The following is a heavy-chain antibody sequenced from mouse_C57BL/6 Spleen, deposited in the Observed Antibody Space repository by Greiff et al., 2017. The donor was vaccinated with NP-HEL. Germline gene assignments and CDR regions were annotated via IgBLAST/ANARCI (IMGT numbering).Heavy chain of an antibody. CDR3: ARVIESGSSY. CDR1: GYAFSSSW. Sequence: VQLQQSGPELVKPGASVKISCKASGYAFSSSWMNWVKQRPGKGLEWIGRIYPGDGDTNYNGKFKGKATLTADKSSSTAYMQLSSLTSEDSAVYFWARVIESGSSYWGQGTTLTVSS. D-gene: IGHD1-1*01. CDR2: IYPGDGDT. J-gene: IGHJ2*01. V-gene: IGHV1-82*01.